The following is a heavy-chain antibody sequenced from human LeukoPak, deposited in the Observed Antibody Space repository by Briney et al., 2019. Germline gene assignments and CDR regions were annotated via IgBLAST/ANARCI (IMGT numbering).Heavy chain of an antibody. D-gene: IGHD4-23*01. CDR2: ISVYYGNT. CDR3: ARAGMTTVVTPVFY. J-gene: IGHJ4*02. V-gene: IGHV1-18*01. CDR1: GYTFTSYG. Sequence: ASVKVSCKASGYTFTSYGVSWVRQAPGQGLEWMGWISVYYGNTNYAQKLQGRVTMTTDTSTGTAYMELRSLRSDDTAVYYCARAGMTTVVTPVFYWGQGTLVTVSS.